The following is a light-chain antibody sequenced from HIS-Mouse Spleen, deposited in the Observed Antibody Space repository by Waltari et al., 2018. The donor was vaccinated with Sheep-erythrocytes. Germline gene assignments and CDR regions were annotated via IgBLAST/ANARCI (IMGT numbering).Light chain of an antibody. V-gene: IGLV2-11*01. CDR3: CSYAGSYNHV. J-gene: IGLJ1*01. CDR1: SSDVGGYNY. Sequence: QSALTQPRSVSGSPGQSVTISCTGTSSDVGGYNYVSWYQQHPGKAPNLMIYDVSKRASGFPDRCSGSKSGNTASLTIAGLQAEDEADYYCCSYAGSYNHVFATGTKVTVL. CDR2: DVS.